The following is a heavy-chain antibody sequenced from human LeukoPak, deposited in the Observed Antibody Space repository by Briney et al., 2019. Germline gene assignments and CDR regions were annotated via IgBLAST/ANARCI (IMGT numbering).Heavy chain of an antibody. D-gene: IGHD4/OR15-4a*01. J-gene: IGHJ4*02. CDR1: GFTYSTYW. CDR3: ARASMGGRDYHLDS. V-gene: IGHV3-7*01. Sequence: GVSLRLSCAASGFTYSTYWMTCVRQAPGKGLEWVANIKTDGSHTYYLDSVKGRFTISRDNAKNFLFLQLGSLRADDTGVYYCARASMGGRDYHLDSWGQGTLVTVSS. CDR2: IKTDGSHT.